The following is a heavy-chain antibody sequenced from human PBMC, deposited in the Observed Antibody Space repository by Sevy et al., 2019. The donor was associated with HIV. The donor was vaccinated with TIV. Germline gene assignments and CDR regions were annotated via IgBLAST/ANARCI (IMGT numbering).Heavy chain of an antibody. V-gene: IGHV3-23*01. Sequence: GGSLRLSCAASVFTFSSYAMSWVRQAPGKGLEWVSAISGSGGSTYYADSVKGRLTISRDNSKNTLYLQMNSLRAEDTAVYYCAKVSKIRGVRKNWFDPWGQGTLVTVSS. J-gene: IGHJ5*02. CDR2: ISGSGGST. CDR3: AKVSKIRGVRKNWFDP. D-gene: IGHD3-10*01. CDR1: VFTFSSYA.